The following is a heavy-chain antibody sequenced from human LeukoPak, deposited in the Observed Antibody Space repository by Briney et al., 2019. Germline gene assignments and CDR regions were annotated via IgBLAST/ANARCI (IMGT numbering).Heavy chain of an antibody. CDR2: ISGSGGST. Sequence: GGSLRLSCAASGFTFSSYAMSWVRQAPGKGLEWVSAISGSGGSTYYADSVKGRFTISRDNSKNTLYLQMNSLRAEDTAVYYCAKDLGGLYYYYYGMDVWGQGTTVTVFS. J-gene: IGHJ6*02. CDR3: AKDLGGLYYYYYGMDV. V-gene: IGHV3-23*01. CDR1: GFTFSSYA. D-gene: IGHD3-16*01.